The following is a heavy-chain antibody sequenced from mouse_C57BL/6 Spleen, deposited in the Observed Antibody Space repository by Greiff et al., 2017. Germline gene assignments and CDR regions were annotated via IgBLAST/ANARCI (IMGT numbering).Heavy chain of an antibody. Sequence: QVQLKESGAELARPGASVKLSCKASGYTFTSYGISWVKQRPGQGLEWIGEIYPRSGNTYYNEKFKGKATLTADKSSSTAYMELRSLTSEDSAVYFCARSYYGSSPAWFAYWGQGTLVTVSA. J-gene: IGHJ3*01. CDR1: GYTFTSYG. CDR3: ARSYYGSSPAWFAY. CDR2: IYPRSGNT. D-gene: IGHD1-1*01. V-gene: IGHV1-81*01.